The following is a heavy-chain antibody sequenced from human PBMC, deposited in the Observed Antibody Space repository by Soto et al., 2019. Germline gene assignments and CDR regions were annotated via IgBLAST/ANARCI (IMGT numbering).Heavy chain of an antibody. CDR3: ARAMVRGVWDV. CDR2: INHSGST. V-gene: IGHV4-34*01. J-gene: IGHJ6*02. D-gene: IGHD3-10*01. Sequence: QVQLQHWGAGLLKPSETLSLTCAVYGGSFSGYYWSWIRQPPGKGLEWIGEINHSGSTNYNPSLKSRVTLSVDTSKNQFPLKLSSVTAADTAVYYCARAMVRGVWDVWGQGTTVTVSS. CDR1: GGSFSGYY.